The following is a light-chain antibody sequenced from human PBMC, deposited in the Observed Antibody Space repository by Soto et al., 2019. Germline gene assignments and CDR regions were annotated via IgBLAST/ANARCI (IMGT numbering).Light chain of an antibody. V-gene: IGKV3-20*01. CDR2: GAS. CDR1: QSVSNNY. CDR3: QQYNDWPLT. J-gene: IGKJ1*01. Sequence: ESVLTQSPGTLSLSPGERATLSCRASQSVSNNYLAWYQQKPGQALRLLIYGASTRATGIPDRFSGSGSGTDFTLTISRLEPEDSAVYYCQQYNDWPLTFGQGTKVDIK.